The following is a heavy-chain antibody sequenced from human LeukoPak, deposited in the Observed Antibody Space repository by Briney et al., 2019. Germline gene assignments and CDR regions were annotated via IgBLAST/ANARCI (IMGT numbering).Heavy chain of an antibody. CDR1: GLTFDDYA. J-gene: IGHJ4*02. CDR2: ISWNSASI. CDR3: ALIDCSSTSCHDY. V-gene: IGHV3-9*01. Sequence: GGSLRLSCAASGLTFDDYAMHWVRQAPGKGLEWVSGISWNSASIGYADSVKGRFTISRDNAKNSLYLQMNSLRAEDTALYYCALIDCSSTSCHDYWGQGTLVTVSS. D-gene: IGHD2-2*01.